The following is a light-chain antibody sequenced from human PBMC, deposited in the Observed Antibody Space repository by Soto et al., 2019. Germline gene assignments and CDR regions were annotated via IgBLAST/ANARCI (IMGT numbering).Light chain of an antibody. V-gene: IGLV2-14*01. J-gene: IGLJ1*01. CDR3: FSFTTTSPHV. CDR1: SSDIGAYDY. Sequence: QSALTQPASLSGSPGQSITISCTGTSSDIGAYDYVSWFQQHPGKAPKLMISEVNNRPSGVSNRFSGSKSGNTAYLTISGLPVEDEDEYFCFSFTTTSPHVFGTGTKLTVL. CDR2: EVN.